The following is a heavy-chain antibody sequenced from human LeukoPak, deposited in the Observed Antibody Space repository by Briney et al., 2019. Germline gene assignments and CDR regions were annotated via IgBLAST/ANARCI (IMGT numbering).Heavy chain of an antibody. CDR1: GFTFSNYA. CDR2: ISGNGGST. V-gene: IGHV3-23*01. J-gene: IGHJ4*02. CDR3: VKKGYSSNWYSPADY. D-gene: IGHD6-13*01. Sequence: PGGSLRLSCAASGFTFSNYAMSWVRQAPGKGLEWVSVISGNGGSTYSADSVKGRFTISRDNSKNTLYLQMNSLRVEDTAVYYCVKKGYSSNWYSPADYWGQGTLVTVSS.